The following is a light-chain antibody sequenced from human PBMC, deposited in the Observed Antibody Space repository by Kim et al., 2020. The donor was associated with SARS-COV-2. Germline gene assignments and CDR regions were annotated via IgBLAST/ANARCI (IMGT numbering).Light chain of an antibody. Sequence: QSALTQPASVSGSPGQSITISCTGSSSDVGYYKYISWFQQHPGKAPKLMTYGVSERPSGVSDRFSGSKSGNTASLTISGLQAEDEANYYCSSYTRSNTWVFGGGTQLTVL. J-gene: IGLJ3*02. V-gene: IGLV2-14*03. CDR3: SSYTRSNTWV. CDR2: GVS. CDR1: SSDVGYYKY.